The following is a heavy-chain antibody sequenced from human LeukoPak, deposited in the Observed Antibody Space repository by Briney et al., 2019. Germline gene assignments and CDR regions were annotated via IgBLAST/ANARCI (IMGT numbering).Heavy chain of an antibody. CDR1: GGSISSYX. D-gene: IGHD3-22*01. V-gene: IGHV4-59*01. CDR2: IYYSGST. Sequence: TXTVSGGSISSYXWSWIRQPPGKGLEWXGYIYYSGSTNYNPSLKSRVTISVDTSKNQFSLKLSSVTAADTAVYYCARGGGTMIVDDAFDIWGQGTMVTVSS. J-gene: IGHJ3*02. CDR3: ARGGGTMIVDDAFDI.